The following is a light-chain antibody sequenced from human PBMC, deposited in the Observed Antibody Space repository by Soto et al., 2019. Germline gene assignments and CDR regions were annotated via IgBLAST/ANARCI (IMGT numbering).Light chain of an antibody. CDR1: QSVSSD. CDR2: GAS. V-gene: IGKV3-11*01. J-gene: IGKJ1*01. CDR3: QQRSNWPWT. Sequence: EMVMTQSPATLSVSPGERATLSCRASQSVSSDLAWYHQKPGQAPRLLIYGASTRATGIPARFSGSGSGTDFTLTISSLEPEDFAVYYCQQRSNWPWTFGQGAKVDIK.